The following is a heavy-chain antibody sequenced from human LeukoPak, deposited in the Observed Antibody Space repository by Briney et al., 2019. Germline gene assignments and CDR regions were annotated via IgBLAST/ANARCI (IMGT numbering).Heavy chain of an antibody. V-gene: IGHV1-2*04. CDR2: INPNSGGT. J-gene: IGHJ4*02. D-gene: IGHD4-17*01. CDR1: GYTFTGYY. Sequence: ASVTVSCTASGYTFTGYYMHWLRQAPGQGLEWMGWINPNSGGTNYAQKFQGWVTMTRDTSISTAYMELSRLRSDDTAVYYCARSVDYGDPNFDYWGQGTLVTVSS. CDR3: ARSVDYGDPNFDY.